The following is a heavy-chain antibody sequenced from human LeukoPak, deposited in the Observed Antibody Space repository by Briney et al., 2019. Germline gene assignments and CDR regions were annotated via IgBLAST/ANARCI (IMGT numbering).Heavy chain of an antibody. CDR3: ARGPDFWTGYYYFDY. Sequence: SETLSLTCTVSGGSISSTSYSWGWIRQPPGKGLEWIGNIHHSGSTYYNPSLKNRVTISVDTSNNQFSLKLSSVTAADTAVYYCARGPDFWTGYYYFDYWGQGTLVTVSS. CDR2: IHHSGST. CDR1: GGSISSTSYS. D-gene: IGHD3/OR15-3a*01. V-gene: IGHV4-39*07. J-gene: IGHJ4*02.